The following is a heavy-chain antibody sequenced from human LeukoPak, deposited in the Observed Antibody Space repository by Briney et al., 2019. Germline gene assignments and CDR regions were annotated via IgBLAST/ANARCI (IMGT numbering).Heavy chain of an antibody. CDR1: GGSFSGYC. J-gene: IGHJ4*02. D-gene: IGHD6-6*01. Sequence: SETLSLTCAVYGGSFSGYCWSWIRQPPGKGLEWIGEINHSGSTNYNPSLKSRVTISVDTSKNQFSLKLSSVTAADTAVYYCARQRPEYSSSLADYWGQGTLVTVPS. V-gene: IGHV4-34*01. CDR3: ARQRPEYSSSLADY. CDR2: INHSGST.